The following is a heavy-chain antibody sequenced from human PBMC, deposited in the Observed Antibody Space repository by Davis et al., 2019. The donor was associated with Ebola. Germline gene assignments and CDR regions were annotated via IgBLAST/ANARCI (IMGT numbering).Heavy chain of an antibody. CDR1: GYTFTSYG. Sequence: ASVKVSCKASGYTFTSYGISWVRQAPGQGLEWMGWISAYNGNTNYAQKFQGRVTMTRDTSTSTVYMELSSLRSEDTAVYYCARDRSMVYRSWLDVWGQGTTVTVSS. CDR3: ARDRSMVYRSWLDV. D-gene: IGHD3-10*01. V-gene: IGHV1-18*01. CDR2: ISAYNGNT. J-gene: IGHJ6*02.